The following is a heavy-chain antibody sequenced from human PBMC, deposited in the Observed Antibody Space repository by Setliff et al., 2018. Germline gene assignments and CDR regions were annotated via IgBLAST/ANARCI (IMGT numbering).Heavy chain of an antibody. CDR1: GGSISSYY. CDR2: IYTSGST. Sequence: SETLSLTCTVSGGSISSYYWSWIRQPAGKGLGWIGRIYTSGSTNYNPSLKSRVTMSVDTSKNQFSLKLSSVTAADTAVYYCARGGNDYKWGAFDIWGQGTMVTVSS. CDR3: ARGGNDYKWGAFDI. D-gene: IGHD4-4*01. J-gene: IGHJ3*02. V-gene: IGHV4-4*07.